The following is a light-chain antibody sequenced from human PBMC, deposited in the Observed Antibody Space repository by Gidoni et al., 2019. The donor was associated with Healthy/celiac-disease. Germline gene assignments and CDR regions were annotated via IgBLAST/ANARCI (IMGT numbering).Light chain of an antibody. V-gene: IGKV3-20*01. J-gene: IGKJ1*01. Sequence: EIVLTQSPGTLSLSPGERATLSCRASQSVSSSYLAWYQQKPGQAPRLLIYGASSRATGIPDRFSCSWSGTGFTLPISRLEPEDFAVYYCQPYGSSLWTFGQGTKVEIK. CDR3: QPYGSSLWT. CDR2: GAS. CDR1: QSVSSSY.